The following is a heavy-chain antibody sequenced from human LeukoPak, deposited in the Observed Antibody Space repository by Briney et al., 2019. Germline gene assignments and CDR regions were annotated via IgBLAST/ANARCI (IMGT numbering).Heavy chain of an antibody. D-gene: IGHD3-10*01. CDR2: IYYSGST. J-gene: IGHJ3*02. Sequence: SETLSITCTVSGGSISSYYWSWIRQPPGKGLEWIGYIYYSGSTNYNPSLKSRVTISVDTSKNQFSLKLSSVTAADTAVYYCATLRNYYGSGGGAFDIWGQGTMVTVSS. CDR1: GGSISSYY. CDR3: ATLRNYYGSGGGAFDI. V-gene: IGHV4-59*01.